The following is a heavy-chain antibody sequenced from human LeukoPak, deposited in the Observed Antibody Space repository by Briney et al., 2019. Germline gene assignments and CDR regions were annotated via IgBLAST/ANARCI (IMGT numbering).Heavy chain of an antibody. V-gene: IGHV3-21*01. CDR3: VRDDDRPDNGLDY. CDR1: GFTLSSYS. Sequence: PGGSLRLSCAASGFTLSSYSMNWVRQAPGKGLEWVSSISSSSSYIYYADSVKGRFTISRDNAKNSLYLQMNSLRAEDTAVYYCVRDDDRPDNGLDYWGQGTLVTVSS. D-gene: IGHD3-22*01. CDR2: ISSSSSYI. J-gene: IGHJ4*02.